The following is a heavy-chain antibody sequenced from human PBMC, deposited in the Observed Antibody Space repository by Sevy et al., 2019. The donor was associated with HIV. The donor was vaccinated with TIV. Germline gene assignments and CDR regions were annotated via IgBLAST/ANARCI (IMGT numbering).Heavy chain of an antibody. CDR1: GFTFSSYW. CDR2: IKQDMSEK. V-gene: IGHV3-7*01. CDR3: ARAQQVTMLVVIGGLYFDF. J-gene: IGHJ4*02. Sequence: GSLRLSCAASGFTFSSYWMTWVRQAPGKGLEWVAKIKQDMSEKYYADSVKGRFTISRDNARNSLYLQMESLRAEDTAVYYCARAQQVTMLVVIGGLYFDFWGQGTLVTVSS. D-gene: IGHD3-22*01.